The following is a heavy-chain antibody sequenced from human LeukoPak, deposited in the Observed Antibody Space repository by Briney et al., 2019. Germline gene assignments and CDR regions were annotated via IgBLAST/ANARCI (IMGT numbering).Heavy chain of an antibody. J-gene: IGHJ3*02. Sequence: GGSLRLSCAASGFTFSSYSMNWVRQAPGKGLEWVSSISSSSYIYYADSVKGRFTISRDNAKNSLYLQMNSLRAEDTAVYYCARDLSLVVAGDAFDIWGQGTMVTVSS. CDR3: ARDLSLVVAGDAFDI. CDR2: ISSSSYI. CDR1: GFTFSSYS. V-gene: IGHV3-21*01.